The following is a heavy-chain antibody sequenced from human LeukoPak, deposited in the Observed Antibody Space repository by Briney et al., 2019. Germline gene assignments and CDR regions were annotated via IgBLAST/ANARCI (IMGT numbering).Heavy chain of an antibody. D-gene: IGHD6-13*01. Sequence: GGSLRLSCAASGFTFSDYYMSWIRQAPGKGLEWVSYISSSGSTIYYADSVKGRFTISRDNDKNSLYLQMNSLRAEDTAVYYCARGGYSSSWYRGTRSDDAFDIWGQGTMVTVSS. CDR3: ARGGYSSSWYRGTRSDDAFDI. V-gene: IGHV3-11*01. CDR1: GFTFSDYY. J-gene: IGHJ3*02. CDR2: ISSSGSTI.